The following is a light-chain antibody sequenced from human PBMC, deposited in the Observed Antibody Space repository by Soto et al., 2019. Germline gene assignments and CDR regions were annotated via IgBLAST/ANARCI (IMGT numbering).Light chain of an antibody. CDR2: EVS. CDR1: SSDVGGYTY. J-gene: IGLJ2*01. CDR3: SSYSTTYTVL. Sequence: QSALTQPASMSGSPGQSITISCTGTSSDVGGYTYVSWYQQHPDRAPKLIIYEVSNRPSGVSIRFSGSKSANTASLTISGLQAEDEADYYCSSYSTTYTVLFGGGTKLTVL. V-gene: IGLV2-14*01.